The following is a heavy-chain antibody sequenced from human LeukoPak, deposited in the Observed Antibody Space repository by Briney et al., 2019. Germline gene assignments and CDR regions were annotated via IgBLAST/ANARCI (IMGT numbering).Heavy chain of an antibody. Sequence: GASVKVSCKASGYTFTGYYMHWVRQAPGQGLEWMGWINPNSGGTNYAQKFQGRVTMTTDTSTSTAYMELRSLRSDDTAVYYCARDRSSSWYWGQGTLVTVSS. D-gene: IGHD6-13*01. J-gene: IGHJ4*02. V-gene: IGHV1-2*02. CDR2: INPNSGGT. CDR1: GYTFTGYY. CDR3: ARDRSSSWY.